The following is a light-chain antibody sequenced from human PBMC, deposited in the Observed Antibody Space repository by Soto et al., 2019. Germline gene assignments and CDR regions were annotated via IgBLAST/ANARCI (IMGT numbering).Light chain of an antibody. Sequence: QSVLTQPPSASGTPGQRVTISCSGSSANIGTNYVYWYQQLPGTAPKLLIYSNNQRPSGVPDRFSGSKAGTSASLALSGLRSEDEDDYYCAAWDDSIRGPVFGGGTKLTVL. V-gene: IGLV1-47*02. CDR3: AAWDDSIRGPV. CDR1: SANIGTNY. J-gene: IGLJ2*01. CDR2: SNN.